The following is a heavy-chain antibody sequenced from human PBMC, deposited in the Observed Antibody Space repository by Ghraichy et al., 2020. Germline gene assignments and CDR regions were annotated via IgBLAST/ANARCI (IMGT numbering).Heavy chain of an antibody. J-gene: IGHJ4*02. Sequence: SETLSLTCTVSGDSISSRSYYWGWIRQPPGKGLEWIGSIYYSGSTYYNPSLKSRVTISVDTSKNQFSLKLSSVTAADTAVYYCARFTVTYPCFDFWGQGTLVTVSS. CDR3: ARFTVTYPCFDF. CDR1: GDSISSRSYY. CDR2: IYYSGST. D-gene: IGHD4-11*01. V-gene: IGHV4-39*01.